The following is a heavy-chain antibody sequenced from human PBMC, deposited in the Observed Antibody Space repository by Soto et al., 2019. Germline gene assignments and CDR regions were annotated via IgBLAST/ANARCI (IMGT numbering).Heavy chain of an antibody. J-gene: IGHJ4*02. CDR1: GGTFSSYA. CDR3: ASSWKGCGGDCYSDTATFDY. D-gene: IGHD2-21*02. V-gene: IGHV1-69*01. CDR2: IIPIFGTA. Sequence: QVQLVQSGAEVKKPGSSVKVSCKASGGTFSSYAISWVRQAPGQGLEWMGGIIPIFGTANYAQKFQGRVTITADESTSTAYMERSSLRSEDTAVYFCASSWKGCGGDCYSDTATFDYCGQGTLVTVSS.